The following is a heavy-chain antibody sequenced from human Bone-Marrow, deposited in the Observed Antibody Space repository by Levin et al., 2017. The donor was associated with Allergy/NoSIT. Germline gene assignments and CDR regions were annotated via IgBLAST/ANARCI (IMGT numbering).Heavy chain of an antibody. V-gene: IGHV1-46*01. CDR2: INPSGDST. D-gene: IGHD3-10*01. CDR3: ARDNYADRSDYYGTDF. CDR1: GYTFSTYY. Sequence: ASVKVSCKASGYTFSTYYMHWVRQAPGQGLEWMGLINPSGDSTNFAQRFRGRVIIYSDASTNTVYMELTSLRSEDTAVYYCARDNYADRSDYYGTDFWGQGTLVTVSS. J-gene: IGHJ4*02.